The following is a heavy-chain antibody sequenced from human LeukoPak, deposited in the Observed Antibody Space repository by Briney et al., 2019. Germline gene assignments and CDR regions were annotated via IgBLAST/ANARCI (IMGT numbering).Heavy chain of an antibody. CDR3: ASAMVWWNDGCSFDP. CDR2: ITSTSSTK. J-gene: IGHJ5*02. CDR1: GFTFSDYS. V-gene: IGHV3-48*01. Sequence: PGGSLRLSCAASGFTFSDYSMHWVRQAPGKGLEWVSDITSTSSTKYYADSVKGRFTISRDKAKNPLYLQMNSLSADDTAGYYCASAMVWWNDGCSFDPWGQGTLVTVSS. D-gene: IGHD1-1*01.